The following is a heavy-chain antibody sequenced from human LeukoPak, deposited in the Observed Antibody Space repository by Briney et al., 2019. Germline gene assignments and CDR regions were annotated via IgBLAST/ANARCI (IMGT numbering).Heavy chain of an antibody. CDR1: GGSISSYY. D-gene: IGHD3-22*01. CDR3: ARGLYYYDSSGYRY. V-gene: IGHV4-59*01. Sequence: SETLSLTCTVSGGSISSYYWSWIRQPPGKGLEGIGYIYYSGSTNYNPSLKSRVTISVDTSKNQFSLKLSSVTAADTAVYYCARGLYYYDSSGYRYWGQGTLVTVSS. CDR2: IYYSGST. J-gene: IGHJ4*02.